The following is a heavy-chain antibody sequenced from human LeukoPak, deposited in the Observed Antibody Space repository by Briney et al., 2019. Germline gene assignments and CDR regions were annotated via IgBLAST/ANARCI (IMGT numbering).Heavy chain of an antibody. J-gene: IGHJ4*02. CDR2: ISSGGSTI. D-gene: IGHD4-17*01. CDR1: GFTLSSYE. CDR3: ARGGHYGWGLGY. V-gene: IGHV3-48*03. Sequence: PGGSLRLSCAASGFTLSSYEMNWVRQAPGKGLEWVSYISSGGSTIYYADSVKGRFTISRDNAKNSLYLQMNSLRAEDTAVYYCARGGHYGWGLGYLGQGTLVTVSS.